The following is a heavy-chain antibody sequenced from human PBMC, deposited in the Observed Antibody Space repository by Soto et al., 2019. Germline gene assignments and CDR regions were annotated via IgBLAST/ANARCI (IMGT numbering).Heavy chain of an antibody. CDR2: VSYDGSNK. J-gene: IGHJ4*02. V-gene: IGHV3-30*03. Sequence: GGSLRLSCTASGFTFSSYSMNWVSQAPGKGLEWVASVSYDGSNKYYTDSVKGRFTISRDNTKNSLYLQMNNLRAEDTAVYYCARDRGDYEGLVSYSFDHWGQGTLVTVSS. CDR1: GFTFSSYS. CDR3: ARDRGDYEGLVSYSFDH. D-gene: IGHD4-17*01.